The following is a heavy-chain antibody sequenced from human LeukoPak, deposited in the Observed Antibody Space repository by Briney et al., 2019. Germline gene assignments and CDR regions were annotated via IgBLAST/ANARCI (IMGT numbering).Heavy chain of an antibody. CDR2: ISSSGSTI. V-gene: IGHV3-48*03. D-gene: IGHD7-27*01. CDR3: ARGTGYCLDP. CDR1: GFTFSSYE. Sequence: PGGSLGLSCAASGFTFSSYEMNWVRHAPGEGLEWVSYISSSGSTIYYADSVKGRFTLSRDNAKNSLYLQMSSLRAEDTAVYYCARGTGYCLDPWGQGTLVTVSS. J-gene: IGHJ5*02.